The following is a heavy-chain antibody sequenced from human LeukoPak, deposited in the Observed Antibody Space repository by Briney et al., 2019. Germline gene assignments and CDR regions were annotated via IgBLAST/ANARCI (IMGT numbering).Heavy chain of an antibody. CDR1: GFTFSSYW. Sequence: GGSLRLSCAASGFTFSSYWTSWVRQAPGKGLERVANIKQDGSEKYYVDSVKGRFTISRDNAKNSLYMQMNSLGAEDTAVYYCARDGALYYYYGMDVWGQGTTVTVSS. V-gene: IGHV3-7*01. J-gene: IGHJ6*02. CDR2: IKQDGSEK. CDR3: ARDGALYYYYGMDV. D-gene: IGHD3-16*01.